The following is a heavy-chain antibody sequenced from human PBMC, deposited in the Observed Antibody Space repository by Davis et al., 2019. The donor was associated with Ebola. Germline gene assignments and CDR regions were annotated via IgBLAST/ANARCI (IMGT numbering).Heavy chain of an antibody. CDR2: INPNSDGT. J-gene: IGHJ6*02. V-gene: IGHV1-2*04. Sequence: ASVKVSCKASGYTFTGYYMHWVRQAPGQGLEWMGWINPNSDGTNYAQKFQGWVTMTRDTSISTAYLQWSSLKASDTAMYYCARLLERLFYGMDVWGQGTTVTVSS. D-gene: IGHD1-1*01. CDR3: ARLLERLFYGMDV. CDR1: GYTFTGYY.